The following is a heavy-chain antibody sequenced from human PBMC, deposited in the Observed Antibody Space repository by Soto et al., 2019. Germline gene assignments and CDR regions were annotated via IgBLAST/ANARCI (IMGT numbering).Heavy chain of an antibody. Sequence: PSETLSFTCTVSGGSISSGYYYLSWILQPPGKGLEGIGYIYYSGSTYYNPYLKSRVTLSVATPKNQFSLKLSSVTAADTAVDYSASVDTEYYFAYWGQGTLVTVSS. V-gene: IGHV4-30-4*01. J-gene: IGHJ4*02. CDR3: ASVDTEYYFAY. CDR2: IYYSGST. CDR1: GGSISSGYYY. D-gene: IGHD5-18*01.